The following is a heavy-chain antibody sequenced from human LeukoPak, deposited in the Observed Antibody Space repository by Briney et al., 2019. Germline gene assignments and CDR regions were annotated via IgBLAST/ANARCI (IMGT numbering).Heavy chain of an antibody. J-gene: IGHJ6*03. D-gene: IGHD1-26*01. CDR3: ARVGRSRGSLPNSYYYMDV. CDR1: GDIFNSYS. Sequence: SVKVSCKASGDIFNSYSISWVRQAPGQGLEWMGGIILIFGSANYAQNFQGRVTFTTDQSTSTAYMELSSLSSEDTAVYYCARVGRSRGSLPNSYYYMDVWGKGTTVTVSS. V-gene: IGHV1-69*05. CDR2: IILIFGSA.